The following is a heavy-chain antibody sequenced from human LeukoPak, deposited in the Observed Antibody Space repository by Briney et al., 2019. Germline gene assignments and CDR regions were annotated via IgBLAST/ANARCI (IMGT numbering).Heavy chain of an antibody. CDR1: GFRFSTYG. J-gene: IGHJ6*03. CDR3: AKSGYYDSSGYSQFYYYYYMDV. CDR2: ITFDGNSA. D-gene: IGHD3-22*01. Sequence: GGSLRLSCAASGFRFSTYGMHWVRQAPGKGLEWVAFITFDGNSAYYAASLKGRFTISRDNSINTLYLQVNSLRAEDTAVYYCAKSGYYDSSGYSQFYYYYYMDVWGKGTTVTISS. V-gene: IGHV3-30*02.